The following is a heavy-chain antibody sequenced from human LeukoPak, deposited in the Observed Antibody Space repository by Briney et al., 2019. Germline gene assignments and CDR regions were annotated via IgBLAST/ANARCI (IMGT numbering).Heavy chain of an antibody. CDR3: ARDHYYDSSGYYSDAFDL. V-gene: IGHV3-74*01. J-gene: IGHJ3*01. CDR1: GLTCGSYC. D-gene: IGHD3-22*01. Sequence: GGSRRLSCAACGLTCGSYCMHWCRGAPVRGRVWVSRMYSDGRSTNYADSVKGRFTISRDNAKNTLYLQMNSLRAEDTAVYYCARDHYYDSSGYYSDAFDLWGQRTMVTVSS. CDR2: MYSDGRST.